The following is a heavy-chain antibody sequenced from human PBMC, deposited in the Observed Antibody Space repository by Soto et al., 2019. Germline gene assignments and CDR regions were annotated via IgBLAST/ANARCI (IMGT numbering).Heavy chain of an antibody. CDR3: AKSTGGTANGMGV. Sequence: PGGSLRLSCAASGFTFSSYGMHWVRQAPGKGLEWVGGIWCNSSTKYYADSVKGRFTISRDNAKNSLYLQMNSLRAEDTALYYCAKSTGGTANGMGVWGQGTTVTVSS. J-gene: IGHJ6*02. D-gene: IGHD2-8*02. V-gene: IGHV3-33*03. CDR1: GFTFSSYG. CDR2: IWCNSSTK.